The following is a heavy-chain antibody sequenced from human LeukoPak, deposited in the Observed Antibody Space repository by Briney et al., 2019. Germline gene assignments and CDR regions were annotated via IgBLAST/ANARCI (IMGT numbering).Heavy chain of an antibody. CDR2: INPSGGST. V-gene: IGHV1-46*01. Sequence: GASVKVSCKASGYTFTSYYMHWVRQAPGQGLEWMEIINPSGGSTSYAQKFQGRVTMTRDMSTSTVYMELSSLRSEDTAVYYCARALFESSSWVSAFDIWGQGTMVTVSS. CDR3: ARALFESSSWVSAFDI. D-gene: IGHD6-6*01. J-gene: IGHJ3*02. CDR1: GYTFTSYY.